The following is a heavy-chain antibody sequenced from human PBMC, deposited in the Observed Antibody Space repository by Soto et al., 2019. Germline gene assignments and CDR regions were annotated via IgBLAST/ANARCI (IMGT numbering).Heavy chain of an antibody. V-gene: IGHV1-46*03. D-gene: IGHD3-10*01. CDR3: ARGYYGSGSYYSYYYYYMDV. J-gene: IGHJ6*03. CDR1: GYTFTSYY. Sequence: ASVKVSCKASGYTFTSYYMHWVRQAPGQGLEWMGIINPSGGSTSYAQKFQGRVTMTRDTSTSTVYMELSSLRSEDTAVYYCARGYYGSGSYYSYYYYYMDVWAKGPRSPSP. CDR2: INPSGGST.